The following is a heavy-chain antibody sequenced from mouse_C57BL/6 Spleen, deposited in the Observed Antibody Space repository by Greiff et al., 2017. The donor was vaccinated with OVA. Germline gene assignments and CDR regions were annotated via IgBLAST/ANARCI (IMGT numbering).Heavy chain of an antibody. J-gene: IGHJ4*01. Sequence: EVKLMESGGGLVKPGGSLKLSCAASGFTFSDYGMHWVRQAPEKGLEWVAYISSGSSTIYYADTVTGRFTISRDNAKNTLFLQMTSLRSEDTAMYYCARGYDGSSPYAMDYWGQGTSVTVSS. V-gene: IGHV5-17*01. D-gene: IGHD1-1*01. CDR1: GFTFSDYG. CDR2: ISSGSSTI. CDR3: ARGYDGSSPYAMDY.